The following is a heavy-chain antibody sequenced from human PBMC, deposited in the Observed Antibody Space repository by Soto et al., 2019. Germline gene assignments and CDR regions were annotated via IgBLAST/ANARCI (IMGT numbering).Heavy chain of an antibody. Sequence: PGGSLRLSCAASGFTFSSYAMSWVRQAPGKGLEWVSAISGSGGSTYYADSVKGRFTISRDNSKNTLYLQMNSLRAEDTAVYYCAKHWKVRGSPDYFDYWGQGTLVTVSS. CDR2: ISGSGGST. CDR1: GFTFSSYA. V-gene: IGHV3-23*01. CDR3: AKHWKVRGSPDYFDY. J-gene: IGHJ4*02. D-gene: IGHD3-16*01.